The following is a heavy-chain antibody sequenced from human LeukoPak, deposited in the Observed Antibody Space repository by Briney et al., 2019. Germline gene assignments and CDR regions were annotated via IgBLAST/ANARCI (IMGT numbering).Heavy chain of an antibody. CDR1: GGTFSSYA. Sequence: GASVEVSCKASGGTFSSYAISWVRQAPGQGIEWMGGIIPIFGTANYAQKFQGRVTITADKSTSTAYMELSSLRSEDTAVYYCARVYYGAGSYYTHYYFDYWGQGTLVTVSS. CDR2: IIPIFGTA. D-gene: IGHD3-10*01. V-gene: IGHV1-69*06. J-gene: IGHJ4*02. CDR3: ARVYYGAGSYYTHYYFDY.